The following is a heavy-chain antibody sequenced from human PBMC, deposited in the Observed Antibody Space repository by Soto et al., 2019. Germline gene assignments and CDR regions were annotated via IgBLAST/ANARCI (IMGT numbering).Heavy chain of an antibody. V-gene: IGHV1-46*01. J-gene: IGHJ3*02. Sequence: ASVKVSCKASGYTFTSYYMHWVRRAPGQGLEWMGIINPSGGSTSYAQKLQGRVTMTRDTSTSTVYMELSSLRSEDTAVYYCARGPYALGAFDIWGQGTMVTVSS. D-gene: IGHD2-2*01. CDR2: INPSGGST. CDR3: ARGPYALGAFDI. CDR1: GYTFTSYY.